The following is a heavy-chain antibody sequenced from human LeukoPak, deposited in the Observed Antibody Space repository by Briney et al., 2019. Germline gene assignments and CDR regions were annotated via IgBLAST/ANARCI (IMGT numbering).Heavy chain of an antibody. V-gene: IGHV3-74*01. Sequence: TGGSLRLSCVTSGFILSNYWMHWVRQAPGKGLVWVSRINNDGSSTTYADSVKGRFTISRDNARNTLYLQMNSLRAEDTAVYYCARDGISCTGGHCYFASWGQGTLVTVSS. CDR2: INNDGSST. D-gene: IGHD2-8*02. CDR3: ARDGISCTGGHCYFAS. J-gene: IGHJ4*02. CDR1: GFILSNYW.